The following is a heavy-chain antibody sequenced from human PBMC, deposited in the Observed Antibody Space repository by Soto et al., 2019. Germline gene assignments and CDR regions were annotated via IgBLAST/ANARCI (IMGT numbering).Heavy chain of an antibody. D-gene: IGHD3-22*01. V-gene: IGHV3-43*01. CDR1: GFTFDDYT. CDR2: ISWDGGST. Sequence: GGSLRLSCAASGFTFDDYTMHWVRQAPGKGLEWVSLISWDGGSTYYADSVKGRFTISRDNSKNSLYLQMNSLRTEDTALYYCAKDMGLGDSSGYYGEYYYYYGMDVWGQGTTVTVSS. CDR3: AKDMGLGDSSGYYGEYYYYYGMDV. J-gene: IGHJ6*02.